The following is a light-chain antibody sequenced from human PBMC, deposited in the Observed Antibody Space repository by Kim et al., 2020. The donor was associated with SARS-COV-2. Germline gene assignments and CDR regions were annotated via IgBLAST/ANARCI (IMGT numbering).Light chain of an antibody. CDR3: QQYAGLPRT. V-gene: IGKV3-20*01. CDR1: QSVSNSF. CDR2: GAS. J-gene: IGKJ2*01. Sequence: LSPGERATPSCRASQSVSNSFLAWYQQTPGQAPRLLIYGASTRATGIPDKFSGSGSGTDFTLTISRLEPEDFAVYYCQQYAGLPRTFGQGTKLEIK.